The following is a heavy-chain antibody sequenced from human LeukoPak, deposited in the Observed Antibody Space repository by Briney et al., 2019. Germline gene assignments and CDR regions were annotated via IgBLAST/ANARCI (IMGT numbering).Heavy chain of an antibody. CDR1: GGSISSGSYY. Sequence: SETLSLTCTVSGGSISSGSYYWSWIRQPAGKGLEWIGRIYTSGSTNYNPSLKSRVTISVDTSKNQFSLKLSSVTAADTAVYYCARDGRRILDYWGQGTLVTVSS. D-gene: IGHD3-3*01. CDR3: ARDGRRILDY. V-gene: IGHV4-61*02. J-gene: IGHJ4*02. CDR2: IYTSGST.